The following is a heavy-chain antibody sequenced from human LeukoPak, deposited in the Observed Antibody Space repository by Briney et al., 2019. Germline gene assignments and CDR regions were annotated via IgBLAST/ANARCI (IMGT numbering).Heavy chain of an antibody. CDR3: ARALAGYNSFDY. CDR1: GCTVSSNY. CDR2: IYSGGST. V-gene: IGHV3-66*01. Sequence: GGSLRLSCAASGCTVSSNYMSWVRQAPGKGLEWVSSIYSGGSTYYTDSVKGRFTISRDNSKNTLYLQMNSLRAEDTAVYYCARALAGYNSFDYWGQGTLVTVSS. J-gene: IGHJ4*02. D-gene: IGHD5-24*01.